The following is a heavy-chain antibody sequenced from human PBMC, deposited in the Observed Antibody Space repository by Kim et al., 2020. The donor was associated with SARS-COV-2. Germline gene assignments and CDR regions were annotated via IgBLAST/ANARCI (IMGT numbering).Heavy chain of an antibody. V-gene: IGHV3-23*01. D-gene: IGHD1-26*01. CDR2: ISGSGGST. J-gene: IGHJ4*02. CDR1: GFTFSSYA. Sequence: GGSLRLSCAASGFTFSSYAMSWVRQAPGKGLEWVSAISGSGGSTYYADSVKGRFTISRDNSKNTLYLQMNSLRAEDTAVYYCAKDLTRIVGATTDYWGQGTLVTVSS. CDR3: AKDLTRIVGATTDY.